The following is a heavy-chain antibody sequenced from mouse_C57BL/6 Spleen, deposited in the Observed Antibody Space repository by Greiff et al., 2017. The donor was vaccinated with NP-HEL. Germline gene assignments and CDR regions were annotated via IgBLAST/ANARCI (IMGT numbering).Heavy chain of an antibody. Sequence: QVTLKECGAELARPGASVKMSCKASGYTFTSYTMHWVKQRPGQGLEWIGYINPSSGYTKYNQKFKDKATLTADKSSSTAYMQLSSLTSEDSAVYYCARPVNGGYWGQGTTLTVSS. J-gene: IGHJ2*01. CDR1: GYTFTSYT. CDR3: ARPVNGGY. CDR2: INPSSGYT. V-gene: IGHV1-4*01.